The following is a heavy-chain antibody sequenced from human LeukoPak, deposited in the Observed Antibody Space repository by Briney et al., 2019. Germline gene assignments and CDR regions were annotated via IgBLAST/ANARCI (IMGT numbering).Heavy chain of an antibody. V-gene: IGHV7-4-1*02. CDR2: INTNTGNP. Sequence: GASVKVSCKASGYTFTSYAMNWVRQAPGQGLEWMGWINTNTGNPTYAQGFTGRFVFSLDTSVSTAYLQISSLKAEDTAVYYCVWGYDSSGYYQDAFDIWGQGTMVTVSS. J-gene: IGHJ3*02. CDR1: GYTFTSYA. D-gene: IGHD3-22*01. CDR3: VWGYDSSGYYQDAFDI.